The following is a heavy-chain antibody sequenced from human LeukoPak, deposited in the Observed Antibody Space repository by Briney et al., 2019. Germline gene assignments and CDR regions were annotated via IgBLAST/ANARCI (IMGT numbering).Heavy chain of an antibody. Sequence: PGGPLRLSCAASGFTFSSYSMNWVRQAPGKGLEWVSYISSSSSTIYYADSVKGRFTISRDNAKNSLYLQMNSLRAEDTAVYYCARDSFEQWLLQWGQGTLVTVSS. CDR3: ARDSFEQWLLQ. J-gene: IGHJ4*02. V-gene: IGHV3-48*01. D-gene: IGHD6-19*01. CDR1: GFTFSSYS. CDR2: ISSSSSTI.